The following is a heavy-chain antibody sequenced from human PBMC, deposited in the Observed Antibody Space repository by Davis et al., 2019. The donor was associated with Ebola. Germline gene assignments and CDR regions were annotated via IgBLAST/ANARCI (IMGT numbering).Heavy chain of an antibody. CDR3: ARHSSGKNYYYYYGMDV. CDR1: GGSISSYY. Sequence: PSETLSLTCTVSGGSISSYYWSWIRQPPGKGLEWIGYIYYSGSTNYNPSLKSRVTISVDTSKNQFSLKLSSVTAADTAVYYCARHSSGKNYYYYYGMDVWGQGTTVTVSS. V-gene: IGHV4-59*08. CDR2: IYYSGST. D-gene: IGHD1-26*01. J-gene: IGHJ6*02.